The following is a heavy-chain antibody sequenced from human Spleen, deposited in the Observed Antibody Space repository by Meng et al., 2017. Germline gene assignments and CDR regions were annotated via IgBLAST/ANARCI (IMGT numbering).Heavy chain of an antibody. J-gene: IGHJ5*02. CDR2: INAGDGNT. CDR3: AKDYFGSGSFNP. D-gene: IGHD3-10*01. CDR1: GDTFSGYA. Sequence: VQLGQFGAEGKKPGASVKISCKASGDTFSGYAMHWVRQAPGQRLEWMGWINAGDGNTKYSRKFQGRVTITRDTSASTAYMEMSSLRSEDTAVYYCAKDYFGSGSFNPWGQGTLVTVSS. V-gene: IGHV1-3*01.